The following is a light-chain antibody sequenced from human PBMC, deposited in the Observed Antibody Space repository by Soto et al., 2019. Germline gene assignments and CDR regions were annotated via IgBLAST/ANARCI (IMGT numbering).Light chain of an antibody. V-gene: IGLV2-8*01. CDR1: SSDVGFYNY. CDR2: EVT. J-gene: IGLJ2*01. Sequence: QSALTQPASVSGSPGQSIAISCTGSSSDVGFYNYVSWYQQHPGKVPKLIIYEVTNRPSGVPDRFSGSKSGNTASLTVSGLQAEDEADYYCSSYAGSNNYVVFGGGTKLTVL. CDR3: SSYAGSNNYVV.